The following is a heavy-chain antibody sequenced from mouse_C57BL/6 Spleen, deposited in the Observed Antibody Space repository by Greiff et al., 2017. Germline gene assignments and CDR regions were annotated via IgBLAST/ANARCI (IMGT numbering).Heavy chain of an antibody. V-gene: IGHV5-16*01. CDR1: GFTFSDYY. J-gene: IGHJ1*03. CDR3: ARAGHWYFDV. CDR2: INYDGSST. Sequence: EVKLVESEGGLVQPGSSMKLSCTASGFTFSDYYMAWVRQVPEKGLEWVANINYDGSSTYYLDSLKSRFIIARDNAKNILYLQRSSLKSEDTATYYCARAGHWYFDVWGTGTTVTVSS.